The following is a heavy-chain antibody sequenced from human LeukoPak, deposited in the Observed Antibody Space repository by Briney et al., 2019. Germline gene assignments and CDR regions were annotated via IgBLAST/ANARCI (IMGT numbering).Heavy chain of an antibody. J-gene: IGHJ4*02. CDR2: IYSGGAI. CDR1: GFIASTNY. Sequence: GGSLRLSCAASGFIASTNYMSWVRQAPGKGLEWVSVIYSGGAIHYADSVKGRFTISRDNSKNTLYLQMNSLRAEDTAMYYCARGHTSGNPDPFDYWGQGTLVIVSS. CDR3: ARGHTSGNPDPFDY. V-gene: IGHV3-53*01. D-gene: IGHD6-19*01.